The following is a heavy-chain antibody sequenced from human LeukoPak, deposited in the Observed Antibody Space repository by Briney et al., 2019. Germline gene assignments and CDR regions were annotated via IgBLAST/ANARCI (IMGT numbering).Heavy chain of an antibody. CDR3: ARNFDC. J-gene: IGHJ5*01. V-gene: IGHV4-4*02. Sequence: MTSETLSLTCAVSGGSISTGNWWSWVRQPPGKGLEWIGDIYHSGSTNCNPSLKSRVTISVDKSKNQFSLQLSSVTAADTAVYYCARNFDCWGQGTLVTVSS. CDR1: GGSISTGNW. CDR2: IYHSGST.